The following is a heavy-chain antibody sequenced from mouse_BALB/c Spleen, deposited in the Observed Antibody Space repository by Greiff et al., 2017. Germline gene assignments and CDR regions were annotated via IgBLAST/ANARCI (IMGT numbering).Heavy chain of an antibody. V-gene: IGHV5-6*01. J-gene: IGHJ4*01. Sequence: EVKVVESGGDLVKPGGSLKLSCAASGFTFSSYGMSWVRQTPDKRLEWVATISSGGSYTYYPDSVKGRFTISRDNAKNTLYLQMSSLKSEDTAMYYCARHGDRDYYAMDYWGQGTSVTVSS. CDR1: GFTFSSYG. CDR2: ISSGGSYT. D-gene: IGHD2-14*01. CDR3: ARHGDRDYYAMDY.